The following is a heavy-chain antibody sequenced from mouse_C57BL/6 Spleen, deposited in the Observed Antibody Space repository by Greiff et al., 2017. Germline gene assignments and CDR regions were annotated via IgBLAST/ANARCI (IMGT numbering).Heavy chain of an antibody. Sequence: QVQLQQPGAELVKPGASVKLSCKASGYTFTSYWMHWVKQRPGQGLEWIGKIHPNSGSTNYNEKFKSKATLTADKSSSTAYMQLSSLTSEDSAVYYCAREGGDSSGSRDYWGQGTTLTVSS. V-gene: IGHV1-64*01. D-gene: IGHD3-2*02. CDR1: GYTFTSYW. CDR3: AREGGDSSGSRDY. CDR2: IHPNSGST. J-gene: IGHJ2*01.